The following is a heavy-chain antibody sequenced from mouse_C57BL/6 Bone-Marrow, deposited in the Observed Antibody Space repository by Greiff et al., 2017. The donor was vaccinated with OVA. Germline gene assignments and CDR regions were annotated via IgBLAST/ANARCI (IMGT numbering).Heavy chain of an antibody. CDR2: INPNNGGT. CDR3: ARGNYSNYGGFAY. J-gene: IGHJ3*01. CDR1: GYTFTDYY. D-gene: IGHD2-5*01. Sequence: VQLKQSGPELVKPGASVKISCKASGYTFTDYYMNWVKQSHGKSLEWIGDINPNNGGTSYNQKFKGKATLPVDKSSSTAYMELRSLTSEVSAVYYCARGNYSNYGGFAYWGQGTLVTVSA. V-gene: IGHV1-26*01.